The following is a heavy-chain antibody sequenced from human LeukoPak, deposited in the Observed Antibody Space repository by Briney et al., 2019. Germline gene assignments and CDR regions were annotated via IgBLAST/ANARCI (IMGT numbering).Heavy chain of an antibody. V-gene: IGHV4-4*02. J-gene: IGHJ4*02. CDR1: GXSVTSTNW. D-gene: IGHD3-3*01. CDR3: AREGGFYRPLDY. CDR2: VHLDGRT. Sequence: KPSETLSLTCDVSGXSVTSTNWWTWVRPPPGKGLEWTGEVHLDGRTNYNPSLKSRLIMSVDLPENHISLKMTSVTAADTAVYYCAREGGFYRPLDYSGQGTLVTVSS.